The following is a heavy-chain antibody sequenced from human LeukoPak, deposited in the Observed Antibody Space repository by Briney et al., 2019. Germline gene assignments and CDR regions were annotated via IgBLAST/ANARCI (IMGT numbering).Heavy chain of an antibody. CDR2: VSASGGST. D-gene: IGHD3-10*01. V-gene: IGHV3-23*01. Sequence: GGSLRLSCAASGFAVSSYAMTWVRQAPGKGLEWVSAVSASGGSTYYADSVKGRFTISRDSSRNTLYLQMSSLRAEDTALYYCARVSHYGSGYYYTLAYWGQGTLVTVSS. J-gene: IGHJ4*02. CDR3: ARVSHYGSGYYYTLAY. CDR1: GFAVSSYA.